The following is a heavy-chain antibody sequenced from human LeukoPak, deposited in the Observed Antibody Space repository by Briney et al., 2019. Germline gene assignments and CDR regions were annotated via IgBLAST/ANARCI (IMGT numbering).Heavy chain of an antibody. D-gene: IGHD5-18*01. Sequence: GASVKVSCKASEGTFSSYAISWVRQAPGQRLEWMGGIIPIFGTANYAQKFQGRVTITADESTSTAYMELSSLRSEDTAVYYCAREYVDTAMATSFDYWGQGTLVTVSS. V-gene: IGHV1-69*01. CDR2: IIPIFGTA. CDR1: EGTFSSYA. CDR3: AREYVDTAMATSFDY. J-gene: IGHJ4*02.